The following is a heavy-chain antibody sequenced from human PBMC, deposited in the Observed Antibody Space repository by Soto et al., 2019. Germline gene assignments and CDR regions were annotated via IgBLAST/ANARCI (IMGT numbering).Heavy chain of an antibody. J-gene: IGHJ6*02. CDR1: GGSVSSGSYY. D-gene: IGHD2-15*01. V-gene: IGHV4-61*01. CDR2: IYYSGST. CDR3: ARDREVVVAATIYYYYGMDV. Sequence: SETLSLTCTVSGGSVSSGSYYWSWIRQPPGKGLEWIGYIYYSGSTNYNPSLKSRVTISVDTSKNQFSLKLSSVTAADTAVYYCARDREVVVAATIYYYYGMDVWGQGTTVTVSS.